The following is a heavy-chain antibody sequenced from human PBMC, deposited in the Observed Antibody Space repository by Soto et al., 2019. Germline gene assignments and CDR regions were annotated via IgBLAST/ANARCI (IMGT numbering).Heavy chain of an antibody. J-gene: IGHJ4*02. CDR2: INANNSNT. Sequence: ASVKVSCKASGYTFTSYGISWVRQAPGQGLERMGRINANNSNTKYAQKFQGRVTMTADTSTSTAYMELSSLRSEDTAIYYCASSYGSGYRAFDYWGQGALVTVSS. CDR1: GYTFTSYG. CDR3: ASSYGSGYRAFDY. V-gene: IGHV1-18*01. D-gene: IGHD3-10*01.